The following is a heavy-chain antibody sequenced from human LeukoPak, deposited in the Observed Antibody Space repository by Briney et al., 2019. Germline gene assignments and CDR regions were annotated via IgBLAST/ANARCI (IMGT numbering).Heavy chain of an antibody. CDR1: GFTFSDYH. V-gene: IGHV3-66*01. D-gene: IGHD3-9*01. CDR2: IYSGAST. CDR3: ARNFLLRYLDY. Sequence: GGSLRLSCAASGFTFSDYHMSWIRQAPGKGLEWVSVIYSGASTYYADSVKGRFTISRDNSKNTLYLQMNSLRAEDTAIYYCARNFLLRYLDYWGQGTLVTVSS. J-gene: IGHJ4*02.